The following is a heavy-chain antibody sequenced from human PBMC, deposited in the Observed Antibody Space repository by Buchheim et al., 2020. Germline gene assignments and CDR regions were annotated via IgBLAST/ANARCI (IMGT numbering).Heavy chain of an antibody. D-gene: IGHD6-19*01. V-gene: IGHV3-33*01. J-gene: IGHJ4*02. CDR1: GFTFSSYG. Sequence: QVQLVESGGGVVQPGRSLRLSCAASGFTFSSYGMHRVRQAPGKGLEWVAVIWYDGSNKYYADSVKGRFTISRDNSKNTLYLQMNSLRAEDTAVYYCARASRVGQYSSGWYNYWGQGTL. CDR2: IWYDGSNK. CDR3: ARASRVGQYSSGWYNY.